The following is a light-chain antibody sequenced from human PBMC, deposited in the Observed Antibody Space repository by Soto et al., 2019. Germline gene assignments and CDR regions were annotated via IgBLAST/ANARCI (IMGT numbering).Light chain of an antibody. CDR3: HQYGSSSDT. CDR2: GAS. CDR1: QRVSSSY. J-gene: IGKJ1*01. V-gene: IGKV3-20*01. Sequence: EIVLTQSPGTLSLSPGERATLSCRASQRVSSSYLAWDQLKPGQAPRHLMYGASSRATGIPDRISGRGSVTYFPLTISRLEPEAFAVYYCHQYGSSSDTFGQGTEVESK.